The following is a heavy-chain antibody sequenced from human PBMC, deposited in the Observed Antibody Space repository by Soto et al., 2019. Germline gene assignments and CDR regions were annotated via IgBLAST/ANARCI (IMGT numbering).Heavy chain of an antibody. J-gene: IGHJ6*02. CDR2: INPSDGST. V-gene: IGHV1-46*01. D-gene: IGHD3-3*01. Sequence: ASVKVSCKASGYTFTSYYMHWVRQAPGQGLEWMGIINPSDGSTRYAQKFQGRVTMTRDTSTSTVYMEVSSLRSEDTAVYYCARGGTIFGVVIEYYYYYGMDVWGQGTTVTVSS. CDR3: ARGGTIFGVVIEYYYYYGMDV. CDR1: GYTFTSYY.